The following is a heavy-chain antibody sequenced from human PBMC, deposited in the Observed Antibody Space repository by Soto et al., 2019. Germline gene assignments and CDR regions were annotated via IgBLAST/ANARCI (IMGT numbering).Heavy chain of an antibody. CDR1: GFRFRAYW. V-gene: IGHV3-7*01. CDR2: IKQDGSGK. J-gene: IGHJ4*02. D-gene: IGHD4-17*01. CDR3: ARVTTRGCY. Sequence: EVQLVESGGGLVQPGGSLRLSCAAAGFRFRAYWMYWVRQLPGKGLEWVANIKQDGSGKYYVDSVKGRFTISRDNARNSLFLQVDGLRAEDTAVYFCARVTTRGCYWGQGPRVTVSS.